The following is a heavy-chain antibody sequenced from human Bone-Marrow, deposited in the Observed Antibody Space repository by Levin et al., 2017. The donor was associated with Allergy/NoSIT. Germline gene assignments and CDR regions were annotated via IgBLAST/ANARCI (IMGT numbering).Heavy chain of an antibody. Sequence: LTGGSLRLSCAASGFTFTSYSMNWVRQAPGKGLEWVSYISSSSSTIYYADSVKGRFTISRDNGKNSLYLQMNTLRDDDTAVYYCAREPAITLIRGTGDYYGMDAWGQGTTVTVSS. V-gene: IGHV3-48*02. CDR1: GFTFTSYS. D-gene: IGHD3-10*01. CDR2: ISSSSSTI. J-gene: IGHJ6*02. CDR3: AREPAITLIRGTGDYYGMDA.